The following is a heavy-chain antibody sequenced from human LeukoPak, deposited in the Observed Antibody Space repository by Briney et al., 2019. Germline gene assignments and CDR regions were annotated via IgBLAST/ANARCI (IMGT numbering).Heavy chain of an antibody. J-gene: IGHJ5*02. D-gene: IGHD3-22*01. V-gene: IGHV4-30-4*01. CDR3: ARNTYYYDSSGPLGGFDP. CDR2: IYYSGST. CDR1: GGSISSGDYY. Sequence: SQTLSLTCTVSGGSISSGDYYWSWIRQPPGKGLEWVGYIYYSGSTYYNPSLKSRVTISVDTSKNQFSLKLSSVTAADTAVYYCARNTYYYDSSGPLGGFDPWGREPWSPSPQ.